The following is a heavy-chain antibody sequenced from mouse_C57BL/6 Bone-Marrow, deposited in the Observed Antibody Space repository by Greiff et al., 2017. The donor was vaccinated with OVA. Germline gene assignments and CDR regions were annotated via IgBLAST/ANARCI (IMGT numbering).Heavy chain of an antibody. CDR1: GFSINSDCY. Sequence: EVQLVESGPSLVRPSQTLSLTCTVTGFSINSDCYWIWIRQFPGNKLEYIGYTFYSGITYYNPSLESRTYITRDTSKNQFSLKLSSVTTEDTATYYCARGGSSYWYFDVWGTGTTVTVSS. D-gene: IGHD1-1*01. CDR2: TFYSGIT. CDR3: ARGGSSYWYFDV. J-gene: IGHJ1*03. V-gene: IGHV3-3*01.